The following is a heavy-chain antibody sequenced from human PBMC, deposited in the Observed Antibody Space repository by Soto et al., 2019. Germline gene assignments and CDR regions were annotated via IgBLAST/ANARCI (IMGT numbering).Heavy chain of an antibody. CDR2: IKQEGTET. V-gene: IGHV3-7*04. J-gene: IGHJ6*02. CDR1: GFTFDDYW. D-gene: IGHD3-22*01. CDR3: ARGDYYDNSGYYYTYNYYGLDV. Sequence: PGGSLRLSCEASGFTFDDYWMNWVRQAPGKGLEWVGNIKQEGTETYYGDSVKGRFTISRDNAKNSVYLQMSSLRAEDTAVYFCARGDYYDNSGYYYTYNYYGLDVWGQGTAVTVSS.